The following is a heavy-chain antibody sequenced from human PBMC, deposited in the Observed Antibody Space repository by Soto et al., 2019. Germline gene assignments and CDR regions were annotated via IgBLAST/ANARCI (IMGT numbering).Heavy chain of an antibody. CDR3: AKDRGSGSLEAFDI. D-gene: IGHD3-22*01. V-gene: IGHV3-23*01. CDR1: GFTFSSYD. CDR2: ISGSGGRT. J-gene: IGHJ3*02. Sequence: GGSLRLSCAASGFTFSSYDMTWVRQAPGKGLEWVSGISGSGGRTYYADSVKGRFTISRDNSKNTLYLQMNSLRAEDTAVYYCAKDRGSGSLEAFDIWGQGTMVTVSS.